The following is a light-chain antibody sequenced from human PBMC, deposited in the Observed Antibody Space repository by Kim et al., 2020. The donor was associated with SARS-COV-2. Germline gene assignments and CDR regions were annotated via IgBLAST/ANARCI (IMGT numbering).Light chain of an antibody. CDR1: QSVGST. CDR3: QQYDKWPLT. J-gene: IGKJ5*01. Sequence: VSPREKAAHSCRASQSVGSTLDWYQQKPGQAPRLLIYGAYTRATGIPARFSGSGSGTEFTLTISSLQSEDFAVYYCQQYDKWPLTFGRGTRLEIK. V-gene: IGKV3-15*01. CDR2: GAY.